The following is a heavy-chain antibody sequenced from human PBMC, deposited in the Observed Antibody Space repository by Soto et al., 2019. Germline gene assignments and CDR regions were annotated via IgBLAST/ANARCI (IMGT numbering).Heavy chain of an antibody. CDR3: ARKHTYDAFDV. CDR2: ISVGGGTI. CDR1: GFAFSSYA. D-gene: IGHD2-8*01. V-gene: IGHV3-48*03. J-gene: IGHJ3*01. Sequence: GGSLRLSCAASGFAFSSYAIHWVRQAPGGGLEWVSHISVGGGTIHYADSVRGRFTISRDNAKNSLFLQLNNLRVEDTAVYYCARKHTYDAFDVWGQGTMVTVSS.